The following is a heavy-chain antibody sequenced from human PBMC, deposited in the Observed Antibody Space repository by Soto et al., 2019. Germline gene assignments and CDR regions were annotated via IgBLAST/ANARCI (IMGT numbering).Heavy chain of an antibody. CDR1: GDSISSNRAA. Sequence: QSQTLSLTCAISGDSISSNRAAWNWIRQSPSRGLEWLGRAYYRSKWYLDYAVSTKSRVTINPDTSKNQFSLQLSSVTPEDTAVYYCARAPFGSGWYVYYFDYWGQGTPVTVSS. CDR2: AYYRSKWYL. D-gene: IGHD6-19*01. CDR3: ARAPFGSGWYVYYFDY. V-gene: IGHV6-1*01. J-gene: IGHJ4*02.